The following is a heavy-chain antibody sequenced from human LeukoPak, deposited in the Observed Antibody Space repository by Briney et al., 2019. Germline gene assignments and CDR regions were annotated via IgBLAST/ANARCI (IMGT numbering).Heavy chain of an antibody. Sequence: SETLSLTCTVSGGSLSSSSYYWGWVRQPPGRGGERHGIIYYSVTTSYNPSLKRLVTISVATSKNQFSLKLSSVTAADTAVYYCARHGTRYCSGGSCLYYWGQGTLVTVSS. CDR1: GGSLSSSSYY. D-gene: IGHD2-15*01. J-gene: IGHJ4*02. CDR2: IYYSVTT. V-gene: IGHV4-39*01. CDR3: ARHGTRYCSGGSCLYY.